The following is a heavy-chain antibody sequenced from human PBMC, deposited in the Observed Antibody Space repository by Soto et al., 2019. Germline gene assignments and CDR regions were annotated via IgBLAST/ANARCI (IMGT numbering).Heavy chain of an antibody. V-gene: IGHV5-10-1*01. CDR2: IDPRDSYT. CDR3: AREKSDLELFNWLDP. J-gene: IGHJ5*02. Sequence: PGESLKISCEASGYSFTTYWISWVRQMPGKGLEWMGAIDPRDSYTKYSPSFQGHVTISVDKSISTAYLQWNILKASDTAIYYCAREKSDLELFNWLDPWGQGTLVTVSS. CDR1: GYSFTTYW. D-gene: IGHD1-7*01.